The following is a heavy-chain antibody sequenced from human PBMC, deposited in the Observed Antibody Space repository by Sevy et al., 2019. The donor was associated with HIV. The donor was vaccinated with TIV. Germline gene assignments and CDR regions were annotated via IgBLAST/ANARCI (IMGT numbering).Heavy chain of an antibody. J-gene: IGHJ4*02. CDR3: ARGLFDY. V-gene: IGHV4-59*01. CDR1: GGSLSGYQ. CDR2: IYDSGST. Sequence: SETLSLGCTVSGGSLSGYQWNWIRQPPGKGLEWIGYIYDSGSTNYNPSLKSRVTISIDTSKNQFSLRLTSVTAADTAVYYCARGLFDYWGQGTLVTVSS.